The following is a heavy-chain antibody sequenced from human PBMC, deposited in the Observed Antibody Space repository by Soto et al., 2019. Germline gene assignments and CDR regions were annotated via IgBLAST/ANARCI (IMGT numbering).Heavy chain of an antibody. CDR1: GFTFSSYS. CDR3: ARRSIFGGGEPYYYYGMDV. Sequence: PGGSLRLSCAASGFTFSSYSMNWVRQAPGKGLEWVSYISSSSSTIYYADSVKGRFTISRDNAKNSLYLQMNSLRDEDTAVYYCARRSIFGGGEPYYYYGMDVWGQGTTVTVSS. J-gene: IGHJ6*02. CDR2: ISSSSSTI. D-gene: IGHD3-3*01. V-gene: IGHV3-48*02.